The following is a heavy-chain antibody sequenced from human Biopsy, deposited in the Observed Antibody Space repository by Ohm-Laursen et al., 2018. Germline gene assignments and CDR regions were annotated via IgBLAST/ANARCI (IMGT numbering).Heavy chain of an antibody. V-gene: IGHV2-70*11. CDR2: VDWDDYK. CDR1: GFSLSARGMC. J-gene: IGHJ6*02. Sequence: PIQTLTLTYSFSGFSLSARGMCVSWIRQAPGKALEWLARVDWDDYKDYSASLQTKLSISKDTSNDQMVLTVNNVDPADTATYYCARTPILIVSAGLVYRHRRHLQGMDVWGQGIAATVS. D-gene: IGHD6-13*01. CDR3: ARTPILIVSAGLVYRHRRHLQGMDV.